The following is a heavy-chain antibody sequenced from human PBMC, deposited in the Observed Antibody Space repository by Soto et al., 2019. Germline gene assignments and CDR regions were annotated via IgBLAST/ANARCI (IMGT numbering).Heavy chain of an antibody. CDR2: IRARGDNI. CDR1: GFTFSDYA. D-gene: IGHD4-17*01. J-gene: IGHJ4*02. Sequence: GGSLRLSCAASGFTFSDYAMSWVRQAPGKGLEWVSGIRARGDNIFYTDSVEGRFTISRDNSKNTLYLQMSSLRAEDTAVYYCASPPRATVTDNIFDYWGQGTLVTVSS. V-gene: IGHV3-23*01. CDR3: ASPPRATVTDNIFDY.